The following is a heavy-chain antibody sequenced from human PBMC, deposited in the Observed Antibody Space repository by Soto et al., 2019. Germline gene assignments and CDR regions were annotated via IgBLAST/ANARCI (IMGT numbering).Heavy chain of an antibody. CDR1: GFTFSSYD. CDR3: ARDPSNYDILTGYQKSNVFDY. CDR2: ISYDGSNK. V-gene: IGHV3-30-3*01. Sequence: QVQLVESGGGVVQPGRSLRLSCAASGFTFSSYDMHWVRQAPGKGLEWVAVISYDGSNKYYADSVKGRFTISRDNSKNTLYLQMNSLRPEDTAVYYCARDPSNYDILTGYQKSNVFDYWGQGTLVTVSS. J-gene: IGHJ4*02. D-gene: IGHD3-9*01.